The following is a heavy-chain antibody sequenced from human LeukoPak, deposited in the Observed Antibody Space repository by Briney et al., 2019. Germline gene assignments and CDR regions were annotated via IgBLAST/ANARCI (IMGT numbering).Heavy chain of an antibody. V-gene: IGHV3-74*01. CDR1: GFSFSTYA. CDR3: AKDHYWSIDY. J-gene: IGHJ4*02. Sequence: GGSLRLSCAASGFSFSTYAMSWVRQAPGQGLVWVSRIKGDGISTNYADSVKGRFTISRDIAKNTLYLQMNSLRAEDTGVYYCAKDHYWSIDYWGRGTLVTVSS. CDR2: IKGDGIST. D-gene: IGHD3-3*01.